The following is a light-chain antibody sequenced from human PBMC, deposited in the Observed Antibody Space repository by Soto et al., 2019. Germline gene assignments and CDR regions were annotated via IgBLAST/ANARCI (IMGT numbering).Light chain of an antibody. V-gene: IGKV3-20*01. CDR3: QQHDILPIT. CDR1: QTGDSRY. Sequence: EIVLTQSPGTLSLSPGETATLSCRASQTGDSRYLAWYQQKRGQAPRLLIYDASNRATGIPDRFSGAGPGTDFTLTISRLEPEDFALYYCQQHDILPITFGQGTRLEIK. CDR2: DAS. J-gene: IGKJ5*01.